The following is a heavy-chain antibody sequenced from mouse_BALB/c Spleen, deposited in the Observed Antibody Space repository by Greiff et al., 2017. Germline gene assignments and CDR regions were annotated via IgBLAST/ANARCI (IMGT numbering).Heavy chain of an antibody. CDR1: GFSLTSYG. CDR3: ARDITTVVAHYFDY. D-gene: IGHD1-1*01. CDR2: IWAGGST. V-gene: IGHV2-9*02. Sequence: VQLQESGPGLVAPSQSLSITCTVSGFSLTSYGVHWVRQPPGKGLEWLGVIWAGGSTNYNSALMSRLSISKDNSKSQVFLKMNSLQTDDTAMYYCARDITTVVAHYFDYWGQGTTLTVSS. J-gene: IGHJ2*01.